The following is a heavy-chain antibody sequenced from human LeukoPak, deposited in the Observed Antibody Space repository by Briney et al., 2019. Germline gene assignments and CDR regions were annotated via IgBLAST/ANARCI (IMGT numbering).Heavy chain of an antibody. V-gene: IGHV5-51*01. D-gene: IGHD4-11*01. Sequence: GESLKISCKASGYSFTTYWIGWVRQMPGKGLEWMGIIYPGDSDTRYSPSFQGQVTISADKSISTAYLQRSSLKASDTAMYYCAKYYSNYKYYYYGIDVWGQGTTVTVSS. CDR2: IYPGDSDT. CDR3: AKYYSNYKYYYYGIDV. J-gene: IGHJ6*02. CDR1: GYSFTTYW.